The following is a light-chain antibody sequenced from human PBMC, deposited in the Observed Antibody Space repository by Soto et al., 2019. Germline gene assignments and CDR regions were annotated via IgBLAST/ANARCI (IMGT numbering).Light chain of an antibody. CDR3: QQYNSYSKT. CDR2: DAY. Sequence: DVQMTQSPSSLSASVGDRVTIACRASQPIGMWLAWFQQKPGKAPKVLIHDAYSLESGVPSRFSGSGSGTEFTLTISSLQPEDSATYYCQQYNSYSKTFGQGTKVDNK. J-gene: IGKJ1*01. CDR1: QPIGMW. V-gene: IGKV1-5*01.